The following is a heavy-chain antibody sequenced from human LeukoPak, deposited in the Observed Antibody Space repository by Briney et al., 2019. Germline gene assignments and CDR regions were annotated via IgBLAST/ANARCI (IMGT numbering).Heavy chain of an antibody. V-gene: IGHV3-7*01. J-gene: IGHJ4*02. Sequence: GGSLRLSCAASGFTFSSYWMTWVRQAPGKGLEWVANIKQDGSEKNYVDFVKGRFTISRDNAKNSLYLQMNSLRVEDTALYYCARGGTRVYSPSDYWGQGTRVTVSS. CDR2: IKQDGSEK. CDR1: GFTFSSYW. D-gene: IGHD5-18*01. CDR3: ARGGTRVYSPSDY.